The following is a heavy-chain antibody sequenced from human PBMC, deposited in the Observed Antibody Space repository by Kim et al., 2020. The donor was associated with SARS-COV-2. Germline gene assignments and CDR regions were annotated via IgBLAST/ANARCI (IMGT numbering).Heavy chain of an antibody. CDR1: GGSISSYY. CDR3: ARVLTLGAVKHCYYGMDV. CDR2: IYTSGST. Sequence: SETLSLTCTVSGGSISSYYWSWIRQPAGKGLEWIGCIYTSGSTNYNPSLKSRVTMSVDTSKHQFSLKLSSVTAADTAVYYCARVLTLGAVKHCYYGMDVWGQGSTVTVSS. V-gene: IGHV4-4*07. D-gene: IGHD7-27*01. J-gene: IGHJ6*02.